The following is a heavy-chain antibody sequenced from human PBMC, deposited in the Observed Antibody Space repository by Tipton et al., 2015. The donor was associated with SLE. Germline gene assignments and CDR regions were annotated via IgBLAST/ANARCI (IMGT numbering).Heavy chain of an antibody. Sequence: SLRLSCAASGFTFSSYEMNWVRQAPGKGLEWVSYISSSGNTIYYADSVKGRFTISRDNAKNSLYLQMNSLRAEDTAVYYCAREGSGPPDFWGQGTLVTVSS. V-gene: IGHV3-48*03. D-gene: IGHD1-26*01. CDR2: ISSSGNTI. J-gene: IGHJ4*02. CDR3: AREGSGPPDF. CDR1: GFTFSSYE.